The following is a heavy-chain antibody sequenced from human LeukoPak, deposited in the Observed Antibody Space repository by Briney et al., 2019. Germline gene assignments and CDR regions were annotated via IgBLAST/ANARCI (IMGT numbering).Heavy chain of an antibody. CDR1: GGSFSGYY. CDR2: INHSGST. V-gene: IGHV4-34*01. CDR3: ARGYCSGGSCYSSPGSFDY. J-gene: IGHJ4*02. D-gene: IGHD2-15*01. Sequence: SETLSLTCAVYGGSFSGYYWSWIRQPPGKGLEWIGEINHSGSTNYNPSLKSRVTISVDTSKNQFSLKLSSVIAADTALYYCARGYCSGGSCYSSPGSFDYWGQGTLVTVSS.